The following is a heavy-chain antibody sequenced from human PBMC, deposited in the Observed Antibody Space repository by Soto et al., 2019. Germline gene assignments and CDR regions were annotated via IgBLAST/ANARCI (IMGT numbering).Heavy chain of an antibody. J-gene: IGHJ4*02. CDR1: GFTFSSFS. Sequence: EVQVVESGGGLVKPGGSLRLSCAASGFTFSSFSMNWVRQAPGKGLEWVSSISSSGTYIYYADSVKGRFTISRDNAKKSLYLQMNSLGAEDTAVFYCARGSGYDWNGLYYFDYWGQGTLVTVSS. CDR3: ARGSGYDWNGLYYFDY. D-gene: IGHD5-12*01. V-gene: IGHV3-21*01. CDR2: ISSSGTYI.